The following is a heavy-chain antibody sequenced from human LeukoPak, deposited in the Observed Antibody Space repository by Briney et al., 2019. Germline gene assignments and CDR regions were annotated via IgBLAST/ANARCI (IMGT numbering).Heavy chain of an antibody. CDR1: GFTFSSYW. J-gene: IGHJ4*02. D-gene: IGHD6-6*01. CDR2: INTDGSST. CDR3: VREYSSSSGRYFDY. Sequence: PGGSLRLSCAASGFTFSSYWMHWVRQAPGKGLVWVSRINTDGSSTSYADSVKGRFTISRDNAKNTLYLQMNSLRAEDTAVYYCVREYSSSSGRYFDYWGQGTLVTVSS. V-gene: IGHV3-74*01.